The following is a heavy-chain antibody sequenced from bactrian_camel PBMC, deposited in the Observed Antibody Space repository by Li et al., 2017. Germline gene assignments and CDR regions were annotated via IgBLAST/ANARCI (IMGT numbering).Heavy chain of an antibody. V-gene: IGHV3-2*01. Sequence: HVQLVESGGGSVQAGGSLRLSCVTSGNTYSPYCMGWIRQVPGMEREALATIYTTTSTTSYPDSVKGRFTISQEYPKKMVYLQMNSLKPEDSGMYYCAFVSTPKERCTIGVNLPAVGQGTQVTVS. J-gene: IGHJ4*01. D-gene: IGHD1*01. CDR2: IYTTTSTT. CDR1: GNTYSPYC.